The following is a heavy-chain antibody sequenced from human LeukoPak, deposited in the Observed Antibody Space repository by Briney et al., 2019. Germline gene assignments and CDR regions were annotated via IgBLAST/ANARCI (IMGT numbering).Heavy chain of an antibody. V-gene: IGHV4-59*01. Sequence: SEALSLTCTVSGGSISSSYWSWIRQPPGKGLEWIAYIYYSGSIYYNPSLKSRATISVDTSKSQFSLKVSSVTAADTAVYYCARGGYWFDSWGQGTLVTVSS. J-gene: IGHJ5*01. CDR3: ARGGYWFDS. D-gene: IGHD6-25*01. CDR1: GGSISSSY. CDR2: IYYSGSI.